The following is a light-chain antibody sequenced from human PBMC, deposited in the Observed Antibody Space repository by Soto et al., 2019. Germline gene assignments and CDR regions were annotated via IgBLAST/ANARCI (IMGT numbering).Light chain of an antibody. J-gene: IGKJ1*01. CDR2: KAS. CDR3: QQYMSYS. CDR1: QSISSW. Sequence: DIQMTQSPSTLSASVGDRVTITCRASQSISSWLAWYQQKPGKAPKLLIYKASTLESGVPSNFSGSGSGTEFSLTISSLQPEDFATYYCQQYMSYSFGQGTKVDI. V-gene: IGKV1-5*03.